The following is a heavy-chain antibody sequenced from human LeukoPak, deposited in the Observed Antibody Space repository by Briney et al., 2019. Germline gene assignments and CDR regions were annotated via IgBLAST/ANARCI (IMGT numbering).Heavy chain of an antibody. V-gene: IGHV3-66*01. J-gene: IGHJ3*02. CDR3: ARGGVVVAAIDAFDI. CDR2: IYSGGST. Sequence: GGFLRLSCLASGFTFSSYAMSWVRQAPGKGLEWVSLIYSGGSTYYADSVKGRFTISRDISKNTLFLQLNSLRAEDTAVYYCARGGVVVAAIDAFDIWGQGTLVTVSS. CDR1: GFTFSSYA. D-gene: IGHD2-15*01.